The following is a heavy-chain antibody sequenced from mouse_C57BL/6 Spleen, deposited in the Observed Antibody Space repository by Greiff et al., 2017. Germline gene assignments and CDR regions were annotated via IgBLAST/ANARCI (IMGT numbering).Heavy chain of an antibody. CDR3: TRYGDDVDWFAY. CDR1: GFNIKDDY. Sequence: EVQLQQSGAELVRPGASVKLSCTASGFNIKDDYMHWVKQRPEQGLEWIGGIDPENGDTEYASKFQGKATITADTSSNTAYLQLSSLTSEDTAVYYCTRYGDDVDWFAYWGQVTLVTVSA. J-gene: IGHJ3*01. D-gene: IGHD2-2*01. CDR2: IDPENGDT. V-gene: IGHV14-4*01.